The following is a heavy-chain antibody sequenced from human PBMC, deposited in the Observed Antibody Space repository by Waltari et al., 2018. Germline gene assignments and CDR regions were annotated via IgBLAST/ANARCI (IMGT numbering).Heavy chain of an antibody. CDR3: ARHMTSNPYYYYMDV. CDR2: TYYSGKT. D-gene: IGHD3-16*01. V-gene: IGHV4-39*01. CDR1: GGSISSSNYY. J-gene: IGHJ6*03. Sequence: QLQLQESGPGLVKPSETLSLICTVSGGSISSSNYYWGWIRQPPGKGLEWIGSTYYSGKTYCNPSLKSGVTISADTSKNQFSLKLNSVTAADAAVYFCARHMTSNPYYYYMDVWGKGTAVPVS.